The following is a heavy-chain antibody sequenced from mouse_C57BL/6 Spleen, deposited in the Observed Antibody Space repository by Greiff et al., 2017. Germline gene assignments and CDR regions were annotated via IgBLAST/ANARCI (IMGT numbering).Heavy chain of an antibody. D-gene: IGHD1-1*01. V-gene: IGHV1-80*01. CDR3: ALTSVHSFDY. Sequence: VQLQQPGAELVKPGASVKISCKASGYAFSSYWMNWVKQRPGKGLEWIGQIYPGDGDTNYNVKFKGKATLTVDKSSSTAYIQLSSLTSEDSAVYFCALTSVHSFDYWGQGTPLTVSS. J-gene: IGHJ2*01. CDR2: IYPGDGDT. CDR1: GYAFSSYW.